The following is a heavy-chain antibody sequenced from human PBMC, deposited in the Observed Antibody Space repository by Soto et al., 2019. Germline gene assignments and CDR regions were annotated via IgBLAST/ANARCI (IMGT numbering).Heavy chain of an antibody. D-gene: IGHD5-18*01. CDR3: AREDTANAGGDY. CDR2: IIPIFGTA. V-gene: IGHV1-69*01. Sequence: QVQLVQSWAEVKKPGSSVKVSCKASGGTFSSYAISWVRQAPGQGLEWMGGIIPIFGTANYAQKFQGRVTFTADESTRTAYMELSSLRSDDTAVYYCAREDTANAGGDYWGQGTLVTVSS. J-gene: IGHJ4*02. CDR1: GGTFSSYA.